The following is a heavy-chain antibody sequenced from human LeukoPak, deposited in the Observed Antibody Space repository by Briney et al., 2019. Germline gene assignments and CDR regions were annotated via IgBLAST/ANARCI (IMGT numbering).Heavy chain of an antibody. CDR2: IKKDGSEE. D-gene: IGHD1-14*01. J-gene: IGHJ3*01. V-gene: IGHV3-7*01. Sequence: PGGSLRLSCAASGFNLNSYLMSWVRQAPGRGLEWVANIKKDGSEENYLDSVKGRFTVSRDNAKNSLYLQMNSLRGEDTAIYYCARSNPNRNALDLWGQGTMVPISS. CDR1: GFNLNSYL. CDR3: ARSNPNRNALDL.